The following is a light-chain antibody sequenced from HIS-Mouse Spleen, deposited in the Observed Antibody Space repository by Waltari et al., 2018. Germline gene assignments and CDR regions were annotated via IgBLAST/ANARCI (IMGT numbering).Light chain of an antibody. CDR2: RNN. CDR3: AAWDDSLSGPV. J-gene: IGLJ2*01. V-gene: IGLV1-47*01. CDR1: SSNIGSNY. Sequence: QSVLTQPPSASGTPGQRVTIPCSGSSSNIGSNYVYCYQQLPGTAPKLLSYRNNQRPSGVPDRFSGSKSGTSASLAISGLRSEDEADYYCAAWDDSLSGPVFGGGTKLTVL.